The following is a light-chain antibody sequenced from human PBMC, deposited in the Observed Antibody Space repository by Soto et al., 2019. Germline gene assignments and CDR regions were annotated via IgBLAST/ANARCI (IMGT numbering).Light chain of an antibody. CDR1: SSNIGGNT. J-gene: IGLJ2*01. Sequence: QSVLTQPPSASGTPGQTVTLSCSGSSSNIGGNTMNWYQQLPGTAPRLLIYSNILRPSWVPDRFSGAKSGTSASLAISGLQSEEEADYYCSSWDDSLSGPVFGAGTKLTVL. CDR3: SSWDDSLSGPV. V-gene: IGLV1-44*01. CDR2: SNI.